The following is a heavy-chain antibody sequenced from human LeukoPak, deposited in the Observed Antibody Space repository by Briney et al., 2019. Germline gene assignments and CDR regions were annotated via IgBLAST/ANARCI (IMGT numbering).Heavy chain of an antibody. D-gene: IGHD1-1*01. Sequence: PGRSLRLSCAASGFTFSSYAMHWVRQAPGKGLEWVAVILYDGSNKYYADSVKGRFTISRDNSKNTLYLQMNSLRAEDTAVYYCARRAGPGTIDAFDIWGQGTMVTVSS. V-gene: IGHV3-30*04. J-gene: IGHJ3*02. CDR1: GFTFSSYA. CDR2: ILYDGSNK. CDR3: ARRAGPGTIDAFDI.